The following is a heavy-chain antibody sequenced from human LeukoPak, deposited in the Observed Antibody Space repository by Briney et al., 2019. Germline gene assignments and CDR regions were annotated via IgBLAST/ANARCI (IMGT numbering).Heavy chain of an antibody. J-gene: IGHJ3*02. Sequence: SGESLQISCKGSGYSFTSYWIGWVRQMPGKGLEWMGIIYPGDSDTRYSPSFQGQVTISADKSISTAYLQWSSLKASDTAMYYCARSGYYGSGTFYTDDAFDIWGQGTMVTVSS. CDR2: IYPGDSDT. CDR1: GYSFTSYW. CDR3: ARSGYYGSGTFYTDDAFDI. V-gene: IGHV5-51*01. D-gene: IGHD3-10*01.